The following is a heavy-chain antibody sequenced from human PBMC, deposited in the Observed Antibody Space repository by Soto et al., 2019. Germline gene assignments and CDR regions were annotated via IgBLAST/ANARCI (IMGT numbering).Heavy chain of an antibody. CDR3: ARGSLRYFDWLPFMAV. V-gene: IGHV1-8*01. CDR2: MNPNSGNT. J-gene: IGHJ6*03. D-gene: IGHD3-9*01. CDR1: GYTFTIYD. Sequence: ASVKVSCKAYGYTFTIYDINWGRQATRQGLEWMGWMNPNSGNTGYAQKFQGRVTMTRNTSISTAYMELSSLRSEDTAVYYCARGSLRYFDWLPFMAVWGKGTTVTVSS.